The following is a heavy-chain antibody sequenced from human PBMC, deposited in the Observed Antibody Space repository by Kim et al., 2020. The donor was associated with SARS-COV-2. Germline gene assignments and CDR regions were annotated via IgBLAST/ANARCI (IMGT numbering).Heavy chain of an antibody. CDR3: ARVMSLGMDV. D-gene: IGHD3-16*01. CDR2: ST. V-gene: IGHV4-59*01. J-gene: IGHJ6*02. Sequence: STDYSPSLKSRVTISVDTSKNQCSLKLSSVTAADAAVYYCARVMSLGMDVWGQGTTVTVSS.